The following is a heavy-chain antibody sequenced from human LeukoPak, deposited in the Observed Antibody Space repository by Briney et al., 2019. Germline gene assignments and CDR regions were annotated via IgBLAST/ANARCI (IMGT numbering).Heavy chain of an antibody. CDR2: VYMTGST. CDR3: ARALTFRGAFDF. V-gene: IGHV4-4*07. Sequence: SETLSLTCTVSGGSINTYYWNWIRQSAGKGLEWIGRVYMTGSTTYNPSLKSRVALSVDTAKNQFFLKVNYMTAADTAVYYCARALTFRGAFDFWGQGTLVTVSS. J-gene: IGHJ3*01. CDR1: GGSINTYY.